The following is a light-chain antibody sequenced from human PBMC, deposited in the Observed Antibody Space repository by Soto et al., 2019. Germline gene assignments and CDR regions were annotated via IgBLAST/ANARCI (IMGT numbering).Light chain of an antibody. CDR1: QSTTSW. CDR2: KTS. J-gene: IGKJ2*01. V-gene: IGKV1-5*03. CDR3: QQYSPYSYT. Sequence: DIPMTQSPSTLSASVGDRVTITCRASQSTTSWLAWYQQKPGKAPKLLIYKTSALESGVPSRFSGSGAGTEFTLTIGCLQPDDFATYYCQQYSPYSYTFGQGTKLEIK.